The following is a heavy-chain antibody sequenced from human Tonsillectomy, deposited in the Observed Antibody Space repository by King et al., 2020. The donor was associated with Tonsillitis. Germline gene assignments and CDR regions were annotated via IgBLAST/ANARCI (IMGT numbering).Heavy chain of an antibody. CDR3: AKAPDYDILTGRYYYGMDV. J-gene: IGHJ6*02. Sequence: VQLVESGGGVVQPGGSLRLSCAASGFTFSNSGLHWVRQAPGKGLEWVAFIRYDGNTKYYADSVKGRFTISRDNSKNTLYLQMNSLRAEHTAVYYCAKAPDYDILTGRYYYGMDVWGQGTTVTVSS. D-gene: IGHD3-9*01. CDR2: IRYDGNTK. CDR1: GFTFSNSG. V-gene: IGHV3-30*02.